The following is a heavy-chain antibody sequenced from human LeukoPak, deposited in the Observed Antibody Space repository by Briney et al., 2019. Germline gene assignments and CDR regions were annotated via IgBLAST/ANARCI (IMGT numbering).Heavy chain of an antibody. D-gene: IGHD3-22*01. CDR1: GDSVSSNTGA. CDR2: TYYRSKWYN. Sequence: SQTLSLTCAISGDSVSSNTGAWNWIRQSPSRGLEWLGRTYYRSKWYNDYAVSVKSRITINPDTSKNQFSLQLNSVTPEDTAVYYCARSPYDSSGIHWFDPWGQGTLVTVSS. V-gene: IGHV6-1*01. J-gene: IGHJ5*02. CDR3: ARSPYDSSGIHWFDP.